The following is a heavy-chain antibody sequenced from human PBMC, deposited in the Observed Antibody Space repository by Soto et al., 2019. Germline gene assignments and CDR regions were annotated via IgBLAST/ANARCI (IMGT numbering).Heavy chain of an antibody. V-gene: IGHV4-59*08. CDR2: IYYSGTT. Sequence: SSETLSLTCTVSGGSISSYYWSWIRQPPGKGLEWIGYIYYSGTTNYNPSLKSRVTISVDTSKNQFSLKLSSVTAADTAVYYCARQRLDVRWFDPWGQGTLVTVSS. CDR3: ARQRLDVRWFDP. CDR1: GGSISSYY. J-gene: IGHJ5*02. D-gene: IGHD6-19*01.